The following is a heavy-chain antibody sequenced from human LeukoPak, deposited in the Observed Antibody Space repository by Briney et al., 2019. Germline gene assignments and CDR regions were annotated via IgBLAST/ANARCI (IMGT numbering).Heavy chain of an antibody. CDR1: GGSISSGGYY. D-gene: IGHD3-10*01. CDR2: IYYTGST. J-gene: IGHJ4*02. CDR3: ASTISTNVIDY. Sequence: SQTLSLTCTVSGGSISSGGYYWSWIRQHPGKGLEWIGYIYYTGSTYYNPSLESRVAISVDTSKNQFSLKLSSLTVADTAVYYCASTISTNVIDYWGQGTLVTVSS. V-gene: IGHV4-31*03.